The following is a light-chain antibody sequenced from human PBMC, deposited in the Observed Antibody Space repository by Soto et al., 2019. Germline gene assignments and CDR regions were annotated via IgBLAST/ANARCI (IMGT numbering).Light chain of an antibody. Sequence: QSALTQARSVSGSPGQSVTISCTGTSSDVGGYNYVSWYQQHPGKAPKLMIYDVSKRPSGVPDRFSGSKSGNTASLTISGLQAEDEAAYYCCSYAGSYTYVFGTGTKLTVL. CDR3: CSYAGSYTYV. V-gene: IGLV2-11*01. J-gene: IGLJ1*01. CDR2: DVS. CDR1: SSDVGGYNY.